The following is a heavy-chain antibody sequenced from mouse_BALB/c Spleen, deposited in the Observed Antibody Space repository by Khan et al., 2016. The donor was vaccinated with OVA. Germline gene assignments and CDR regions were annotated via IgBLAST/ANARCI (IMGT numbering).Heavy chain of an antibody. D-gene: IGHD3-1*01. CDR1: GYSITSGYF. V-gene: IGHV3-6*02. J-gene: IGHJ3*01. CDR2: IRYDGDS. CDR3: ARGGSSGPAWLAY. Sequence: EVQLQESGPGLVKPSQSLSLTCSVTGYSITSGYFWNWIRQFPGNNLEWLGYIRYDGDSNYNPSLKNRISITRDTSKNQFFLKLNSVPPEDTATSYCARGGSSGPAWLAYWGQGTLVTVSA.